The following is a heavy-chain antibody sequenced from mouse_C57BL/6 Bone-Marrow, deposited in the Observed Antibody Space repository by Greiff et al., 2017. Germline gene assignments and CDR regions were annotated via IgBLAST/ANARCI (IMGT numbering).Heavy chain of an antibody. J-gene: IGHJ2*01. CDR2: ISYDGSN. D-gene: IGHD1-1*01. Sequence: EVKLVESGPGLVKPSQSLSLTCSVTGYSITSGYYWNWIRQFPGNKLEWMGYISYDGSNNYNPSLKNRISITRDTSKNQFFLKLNSVTTEDTATYYCARLVTTVVPYFDYWGQGTTLTVSS. CDR3: ARLVTTVVPYFDY. CDR1: GYSITSGYY. V-gene: IGHV3-6*01.